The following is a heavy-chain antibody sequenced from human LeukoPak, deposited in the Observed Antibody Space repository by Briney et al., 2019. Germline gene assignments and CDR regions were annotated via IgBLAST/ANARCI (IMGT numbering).Heavy chain of an antibody. CDR1: GYSISSSSYY. D-gene: IGHD1-7*01. J-gene: IGHJ3*02. Sequence: SETLSLTCTVSGYSISSSSYYWGWIRQPPGKGLEWIGSIYYSGSTYYNPSLKSRVTISVDTSKNQFSLKLSSVTAADTAVYYCARANYDLHDAFDIWGQGTMVTVSS. CDR2: IYYSGST. CDR3: ARANYDLHDAFDI. V-gene: IGHV4-39*07.